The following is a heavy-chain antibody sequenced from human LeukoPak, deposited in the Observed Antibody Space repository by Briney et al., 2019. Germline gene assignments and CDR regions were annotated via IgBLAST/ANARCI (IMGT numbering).Heavy chain of an antibody. CDR1: GFTFSSYS. D-gene: IGHD3-10*01. V-gene: IGHV3-21*01. Sequence: PGGSLRLSCAASGFTFSSYSMNWVRQAPGKGLEWVSSISSSSSYIYSADSVKGRFTISRDNAKNSLYLQMNSLRAEDTAVYYCARACYGSGSYYNYWGQGTLVTVSS. J-gene: IGHJ4*02. CDR3: ARACYGSGSYYNY. CDR2: ISSSSSYI.